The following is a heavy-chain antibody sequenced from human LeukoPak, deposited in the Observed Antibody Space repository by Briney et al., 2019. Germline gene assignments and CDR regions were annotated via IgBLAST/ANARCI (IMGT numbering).Heavy chain of an antibody. D-gene: IGHD5-24*01. CDR2: INWNGGRT. V-gene: IGHV3-20*04. J-gene: IGHJ4*02. CDR1: GFPLSSYA. CDR3: ARDRRDGYNVLDY. Sequence: PGGSLRLSCAASGFPLSSYAMSWVRQASGKGLEWVSGINWNGGRTGYADSVKGRFTISRDNAKNSLYLQMNSLRAEDTALYYCARDRRDGYNVLDYWGQGTLVTVSS.